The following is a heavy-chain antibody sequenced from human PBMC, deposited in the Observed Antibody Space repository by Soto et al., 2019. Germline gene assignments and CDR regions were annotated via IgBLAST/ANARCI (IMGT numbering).Heavy chain of an antibody. Sequence: EVQLLESGGGLVQPGGSLRLSCAASGFTFSSYVMSWVRQAPGKGLEWVSAISGSGGSTYYADSVKGRFTISRDNSKNTLYLQMNSLRAEDTAVYYCAKDPPYSGSYGTGDAFDIWGQGTMVTVSS. D-gene: IGHD1-26*01. CDR2: ISGSGGST. V-gene: IGHV3-23*01. J-gene: IGHJ3*02. CDR3: AKDPPYSGSYGTGDAFDI. CDR1: GFTFSSYV.